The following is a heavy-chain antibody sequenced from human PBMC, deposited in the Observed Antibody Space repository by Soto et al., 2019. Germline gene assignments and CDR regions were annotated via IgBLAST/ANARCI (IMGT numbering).Heavy chain of an antibody. J-gene: IGHJ4*02. CDR1: GFIFSNYA. V-gene: IGHV3-23*01. CDR3: AKGPLSTTCVFDY. D-gene: IGHD4-17*01. CDR2: ISGSGGTT. Sequence: VQLLESGGGLVQPGGSLRLSCAASGFIFSNYAMTWVRQAPGKGLARVSTISGSGGTTYYTDSVKGRFTISRDNSKNTLYLQMYSLTAEDTAVYYCAKGPLSTTCVFDYWGQGTLVTVSS.